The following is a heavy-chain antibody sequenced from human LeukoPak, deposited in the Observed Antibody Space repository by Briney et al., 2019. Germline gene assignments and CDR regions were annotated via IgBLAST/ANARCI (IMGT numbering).Heavy chain of an antibody. CDR1: GYTFTGYY. J-gene: IGHJ4*02. V-gene: IGHV1-2*02. CDR2: INPNSGGT. CDR3: ARSSVVAATLDY. D-gene: IGHD2-15*01. Sequence: ASVKVSCKASGYTFTGYYMHWVRQAPGQGLEWMGWINPNSGGTNYAQKFQGRVTMTRDTSISTAYMELSRLRSDDTAVYHCARSSVVAATLDYWGQGTLVTVSS.